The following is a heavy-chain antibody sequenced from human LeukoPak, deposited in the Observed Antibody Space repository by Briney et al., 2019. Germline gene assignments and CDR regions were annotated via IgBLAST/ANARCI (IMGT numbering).Heavy chain of an antibody. J-gene: IGHJ4*02. CDR2: ISWNSGSI. Sequence: GRSLRLSCAASGFTFDDYAMHWVRQAPGKGLEWVSGISWNSGSIGYADSVKGRFTISRDNAKNSLYLQMNSLRAEGTAVYYCARGSGTTNYWGQGTLVTVSS. V-gene: IGHV3-9*01. CDR1: GFTFDDYA. D-gene: IGHD1-7*01. CDR3: ARGSGTTNY.